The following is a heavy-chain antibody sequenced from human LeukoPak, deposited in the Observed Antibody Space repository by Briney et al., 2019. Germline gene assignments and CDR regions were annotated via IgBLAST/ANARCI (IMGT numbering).Heavy chain of an antibody. Sequence: ASVKVSCKTSGYSENFYGITWVRQVAGQGLEWMGWISAQHGQTEYAPNSQDRVTMTTDTYTNTAYMELRSLRSDDTAVYYCARSSGWKYNIDYWGQGTLVTVSS. CDR2: ISAQHGQT. J-gene: IGHJ4*02. V-gene: IGHV1-18*01. D-gene: IGHD6-19*01. CDR3: ARSSGWKYNIDY. CDR1: GYSENFYG.